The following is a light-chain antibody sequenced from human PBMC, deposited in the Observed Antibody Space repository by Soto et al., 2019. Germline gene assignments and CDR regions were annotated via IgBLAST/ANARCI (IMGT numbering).Light chain of an antibody. CDR3: LQFSARLLG. CDR2: WAS. J-gene: IGKJ1*01. V-gene: IGKV4-1*01. Sequence: SKDRLSISVGAGSINKSKSSQGVLPSSNNKNYLTWYQQKPGQPPKLLIYWASTRASGVPDRFSGSGSGTEFTIYVCSLHIADEAVYQCLQFSARLLGFGPGTKVDIK. CDR1: QGVLPSSNNKNY.